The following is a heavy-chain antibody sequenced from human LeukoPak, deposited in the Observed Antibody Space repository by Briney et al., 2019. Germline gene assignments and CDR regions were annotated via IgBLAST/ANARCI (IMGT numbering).Heavy chain of an antibody. CDR3: AKDIAQGYTFGSIEQDY. J-gene: IGHJ4*02. V-gene: IGHV3-23*01. CDR2: ISESGSGT. Sequence: PGGSLRLSCEASGVTFSSYVMSWVRQAPGKGLEWVSAISESGSGTYYADSVKGRFTISRDNSKDTLSLQMNSLRAEDTAVYYCAKDIAQGYTFGSIEQDYWGQGTLVTVSS. D-gene: IGHD5-18*01. CDR1: GVTFSSYV.